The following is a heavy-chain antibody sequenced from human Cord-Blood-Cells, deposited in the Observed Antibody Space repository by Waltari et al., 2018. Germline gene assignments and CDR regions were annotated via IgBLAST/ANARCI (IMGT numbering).Heavy chain of an antibody. V-gene: IGHV1-8*01. Sequence: QVQLVQSGAEVKKPGASVKVSCKASGYTFTRYEINWVRQATGQGLEWMGWMNPNIGNTGYAQKFQGRVTMTRNTSISTAYMELSSLRSEDTAVYYCARESVDTAMVSDYWGQGTLVTVSS. D-gene: IGHD5-18*01. CDR1: GYTFTRYE. CDR2: MNPNIGNT. J-gene: IGHJ4*02. CDR3: ARESVDTAMVSDY.